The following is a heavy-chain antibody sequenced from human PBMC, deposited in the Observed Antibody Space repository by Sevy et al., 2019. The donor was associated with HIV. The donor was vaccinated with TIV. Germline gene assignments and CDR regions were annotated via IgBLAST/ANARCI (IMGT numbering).Heavy chain of an antibody. J-gene: IGHJ3*02. CDR3: VKGTMVAAMDFYDPLDI. D-gene: IGHD5-18*01. V-gene: IGHV3-9*01. CDR2: ITWSSNSI. CDR1: GFTFDDFA. Sequence: SLKISCAASGFTFDDFAMYWVRQAPGKGLEWVSGITWSSNSIDFADSVKGRFTISRDNAKNSLYLLMNSLRVEDTAFYYCVKGTMVAAMDFYDPLDIWGQGTMVTVSS.